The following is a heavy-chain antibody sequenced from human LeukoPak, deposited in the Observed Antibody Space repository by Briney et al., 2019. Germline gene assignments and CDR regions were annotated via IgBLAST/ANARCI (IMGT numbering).Heavy chain of an antibody. CDR3: ARGWYYFDY. J-gene: IGHJ4*02. V-gene: IGHV6-1*01. Sequence: SQTLSLTCAISGDSVSSNSVAWNWIRQSPSRGLELLGRTYYRSKWYNDYAVSVKSRITINPDTSKNQFSLQLSSVTPDDTAVYFCARGWYYFDYWGQGTLVSVSS. CDR2: TYYRSKWYN. CDR1: GDSVSSNSVA. D-gene: IGHD6-19*01.